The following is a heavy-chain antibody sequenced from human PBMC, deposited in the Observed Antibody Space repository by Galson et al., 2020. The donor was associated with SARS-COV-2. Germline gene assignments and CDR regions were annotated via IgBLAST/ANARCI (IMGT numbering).Heavy chain of an antibody. CDR3: AREGGWTTVAIDY. CDR1: GFTFSSYG. J-gene: IGHJ4*02. Sequence: GESLKISCAASGFTFSSYGMHWVRQAPGKGLEWVAVIWYDGSNKYYADSVKGRFTISRDNSKNTLYLQMNSLRAEDTAVYYCAREGGWTTVAIDYWGQGTLVTVSS. CDR2: IWYDGSNK. V-gene: IGHV3-33*01. D-gene: IGHD4-17*01.